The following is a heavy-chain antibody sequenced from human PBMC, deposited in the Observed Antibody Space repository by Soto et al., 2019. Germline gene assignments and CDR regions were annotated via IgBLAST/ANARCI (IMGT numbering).Heavy chain of an antibody. CDR2: ISAYNGNT. CDR1: GYTFTSYG. D-gene: IGHD2-21*02. Sequence: ASVKVSCKASGYTFTSYGISWVRQAPGQGLEWMGWISAYNGNTNYAQKLQGRVTMTTDTSTSTAYMELRSLRSDGTAVYYCARIGTVGTGVLGYYYGMDVWGQGTTVTVSS. J-gene: IGHJ6*02. V-gene: IGHV1-18*01. CDR3: ARIGTVGTGVLGYYYGMDV.